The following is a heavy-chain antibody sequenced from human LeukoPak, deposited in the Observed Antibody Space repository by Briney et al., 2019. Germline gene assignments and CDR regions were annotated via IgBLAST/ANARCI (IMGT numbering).Heavy chain of an antibody. CDR2: VGGSGVKT. V-gene: IGHV3-23*01. CDR1: GFTFSNYA. D-gene: IGHD2-2*01. CDR3: AKRGDCSGTCTYDY. J-gene: IGHJ4*02. Sequence: GGSLRLSCAASGFTFSNYAIHWVRQAPGKGLEWVSIVGGSGVKTYYADSVKGRFTTSRDNSKNTVYLQMNSLRAEDTAVYYCAKRGDCSGTCTYDYWGQGTLVTASS.